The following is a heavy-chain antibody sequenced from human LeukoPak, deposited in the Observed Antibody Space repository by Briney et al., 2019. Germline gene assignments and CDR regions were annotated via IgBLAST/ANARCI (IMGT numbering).Heavy chain of an antibody. CDR1: GFTFSSYG. D-gene: IGHD2-21*01. CDR3: AKDFRIGYSAHFDY. Sequence: QTGGSLRLSCAASGFTFSSYGMHWVRQAPGKGLEWVVVIWYDGSNKYYADSVKGRFSISRDNSKNTLYLQMDSLRGEDTAVYYCAKDFRIGYSAHFDYWGQGALVTVSS. V-gene: IGHV3-33*06. J-gene: IGHJ4*02. CDR2: IWYDGSNK.